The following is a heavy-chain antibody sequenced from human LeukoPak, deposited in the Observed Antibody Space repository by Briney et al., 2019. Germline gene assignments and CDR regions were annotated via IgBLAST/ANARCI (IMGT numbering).Heavy chain of an antibody. J-gene: IGHJ6*03. CDR3: ARDTYYYDSSGYPSPYYYYYMDV. Sequence: GGSLRLSCAASGFTFSDYYMSWIRQAPGKGLEWVSYISSSGSTIYYADSVKGRFIISRDNAKNSLYLQMNSLRAEDTAVYYCARDTYYYDSSGYPSPYYYYYMDVWGKGTTVTVSS. V-gene: IGHV3-11*01. D-gene: IGHD3-22*01. CDR2: ISSSGSTI. CDR1: GFTFSDYY.